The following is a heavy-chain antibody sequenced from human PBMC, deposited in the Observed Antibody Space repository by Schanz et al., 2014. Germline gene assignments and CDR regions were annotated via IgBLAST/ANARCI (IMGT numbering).Heavy chain of an antibody. Sequence: QVQLEESGAGLVKPSGTLSLTCAVSGASVSSDNWWNWVRQPPGKGLEWIGEIYDSGNTNYNPSLNSRVTMSLNDSKNQFSLQLTSVTAADTAVYYCARGGQGFGEPPQRLFEYWGPGTLVTVSS. CDR1: GASVSSDNW. V-gene: IGHV4-4*02. CDR2: IYDSGNT. J-gene: IGHJ4*02. CDR3: ARGGQGFGEPPQRLFEY. D-gene: IGHD3-10*01.